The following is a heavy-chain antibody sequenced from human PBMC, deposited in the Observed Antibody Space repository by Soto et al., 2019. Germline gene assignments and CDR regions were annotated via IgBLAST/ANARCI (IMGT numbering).Heavy chain of an antibody. CDR1: GYSFTSYW. Sequence: PGESLKISCKGSGYSFTSYWISWVRQMPGKGLEWMGRIDPSDSYTNYSPSFQGHVTISADKSISTAYLQWSSLKASDTAMYYCARLLAQTYYYYYGMDVWGQGTTVTISS. D-gene: IGHD2-8*02. CDR3: ARLLAQTYYYYYGMDV. V-gene: IGHV5-10-1*01. J-gene: IGHJ6*02. CDR2: IDPSDSYT.